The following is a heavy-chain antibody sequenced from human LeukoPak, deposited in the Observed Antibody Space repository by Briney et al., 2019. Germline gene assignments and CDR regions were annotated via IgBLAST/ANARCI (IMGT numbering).Heavy chain of an antibody. V-gene: IGHV1-8*01. J-gene: IGHJ4*02. CDR1: GYTFTSYD. CDR2: MNPNSGNT. D-gene: IGHD2-2*01. CDR3: ARGRYQLLGFDY. Sequence: VASVKVSCKASGYTFTSYDINWVRQATGHGLEWMGWMNPNSGNTGYAQKFQGRVTMTRNTSISTAYMELSSLRSEDTAVYYCARGRYQLLGFDYWGQGTLVTVSS.